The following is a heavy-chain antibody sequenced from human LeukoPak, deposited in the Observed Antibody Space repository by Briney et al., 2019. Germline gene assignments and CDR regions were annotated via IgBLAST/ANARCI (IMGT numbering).Heavy chain of an antibody. V-gene: IGHV3-23*01. Sequence: GGSLRLSCAASGFXFSTYAINWVRQAPGKGLEWISAITGSGGSTYYADSVKGRFTISRDNSKNTLYLQINSLRAEDTAVYYCAKDPHATYGNPDYWGQGTLVTVST. CDR1: GFXFSTYA. D-gene: IGHD4-11*01. CDR3: AKDPHATYGNPDY. J-gene: IGHJ4*02. CDR2: ITGSGGST.